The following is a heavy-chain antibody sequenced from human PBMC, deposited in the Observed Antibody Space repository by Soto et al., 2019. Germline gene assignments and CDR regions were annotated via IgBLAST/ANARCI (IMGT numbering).Heavy chain of an antibody. CDR2: IYSADNT. V-gene: IGHV3-66*01. J-gene: IGHJ4*02. CDR3: ARALSEYYMNFDC. CDR1: GLSVGSND. Sequence: PGGSLRLSCGASGLSVGSNDVSWVSQAPGKGLECVSIIYSADNTFYVDSVKGRFIISRDNSKNTVYLQMNSLRADDTAVYYCARALSEYYMNFDCWGQGTLVTVSS. D-gene: IGHD1-26*01.